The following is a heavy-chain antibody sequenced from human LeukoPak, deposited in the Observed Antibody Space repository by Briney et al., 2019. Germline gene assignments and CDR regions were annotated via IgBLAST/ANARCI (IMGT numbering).Heavy chain of an antibody. D-gene: IGHD1-26*01. V-gene: IGHV3-21*04. J-gene: IGHJ3*02. CDR2: ISSSSSYI. CDR1: GFTFSSYS. CDR3: ARVSSGSYWGWSAFDI. Sequence: GGSLRLSCAASGFTFSSYSMNWVRQAPGKGLEWVSSISSSSSYIYYADSVKGRFTISRDNAKNSLYLQMNSLRAEDTAVYYCARVSSGSYWGWSAFDIWGQGTMVTVSS.